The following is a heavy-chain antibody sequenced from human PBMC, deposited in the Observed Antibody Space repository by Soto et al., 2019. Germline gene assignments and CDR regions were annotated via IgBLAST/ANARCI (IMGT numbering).Heavy chain of an antibody. CDR2: VFYTGFT. D-gene: IGHD1-20*01. Sequence: HSGSLSLRCAASGESVSGSYDYWSWQQQSPGKGPEWIGSVFYTGFTSYNPSLESRVSVSVDTSKNQFSLKVSGVSAADTAVYYCATSQKGYNWNYFDHWGEGALVTVSS. V-gene: IGHV4-39*01. CDR1: GESVSGSYDY. CDR3: ATSQKGYNWNYFDH. J-gene: IGHJ4*02.